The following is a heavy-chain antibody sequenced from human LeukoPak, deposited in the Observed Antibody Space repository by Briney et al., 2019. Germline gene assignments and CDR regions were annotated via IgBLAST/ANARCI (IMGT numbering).Heavy chain of an antibody. V-gene: IGHV3-7*03. CDR3: AKGRVDLCP. Sequence: PGGSLRLSCAASGFAFSSYWMSWVRQAPGKGLEWVASIKQDGSEKYYVDSVKGRFTISRDNAKNSLYLQMNSLRAEDTAVYYCAKGRVDLCPWGQGTLVTVSS. CDR1: GFAFSSYW. D-gene: IGHD3/OR15-3a*01. J-gene: IGHJ5*02. CDR2: IKQDGSEK.